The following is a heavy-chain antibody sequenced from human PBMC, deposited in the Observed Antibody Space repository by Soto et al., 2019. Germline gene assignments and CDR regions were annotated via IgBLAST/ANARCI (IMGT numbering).Heavy chain of an antibody. Sequence: GGSLRLSWAASGFTFHNYAMTWVRQAPGRGLEWVSVIYSGGSTYYAESVKGRFTISRDNSKSTLYLQMNSLRAEDTALYYCAKGRSYYYYYGVDVWGQGTTVTVSS. V-gene: IGHV3-23*03. CDR1: GFTFHNYA. J-gene: IGHJ6*02. CDR3: AKGRSYYYYYGVDV. CDR2: IYSGGST.